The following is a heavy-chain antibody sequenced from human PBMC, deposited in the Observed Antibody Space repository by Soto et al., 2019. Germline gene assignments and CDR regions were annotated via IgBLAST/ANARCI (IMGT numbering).Heavy chain of an antibody. J-gene: IGHJ4*02. Sequence: PSQTLSVTCTVSGGSISSDSYYRGWIRQSPEKGLEWIASISYSGSTYYNPTLKSRVTISVDRSKNQFSLKLSSVTAADTAVYYCAGGQIGTRRDYWGQGTLVTVSS. CDR3: AGGQIGTRRDY. V-gene: IGHV4-39*07. D-gene: IGHD2-2*01. CDR2: ISYSGST. CDR1: GGSISSDSYY.